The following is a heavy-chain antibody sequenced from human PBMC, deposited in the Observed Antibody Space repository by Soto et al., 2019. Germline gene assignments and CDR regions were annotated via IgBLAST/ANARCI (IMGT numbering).Heavy chain of an antibody. J-gene: IGHJ4*02. CDR1: GGTFSRYT. CDR3: ARDGTLYDSSAYYYLY. CDR2: ITPMFGTP. V-gene: IGHV1-69*13. Sequence: SVKVSCKASGGTFSRYTITWVRQAPGQGLEWMGGITPMFGTPNYAQKFQGRVTITADESTSTAYMELSGLRSEDTAMYYCARDGTLYDSSAYYYLYWGQGTLVTVSS. D-gene: IGHD3-22*01.